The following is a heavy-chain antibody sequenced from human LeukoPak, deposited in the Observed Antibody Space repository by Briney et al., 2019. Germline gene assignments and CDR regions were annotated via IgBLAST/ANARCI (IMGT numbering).Heavy chain of an antibody. Sequence: PGGSLRLSCAASGFTFSSYAMSWVRQAPGKGLEWVSVIYSGGSTYYADSVKGRFTISRDNSKNTLYLQMNSLRAEDTAVYYCAGNLGVFDYWGQGTLVTVSS. J-gene: IGHJ4*02. V-gene: IGHV3-66*02. CDR2: IYSGGST. D-gene: IGHD3-16*01. CDR3: AGNLGVFDY. CDR1: GFTFSSYA.